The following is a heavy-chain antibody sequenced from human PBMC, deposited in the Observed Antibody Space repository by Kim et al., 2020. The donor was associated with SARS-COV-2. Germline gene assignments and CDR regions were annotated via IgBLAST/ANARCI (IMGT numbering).Heavy chain of an antibody. Sequence: GGSLRLSCAASGFAFSRYSFHWVRQRPGKGLEWVASISGIGAYTFSADSLKGRFTISRDNAKNSLSLQMNSRRAEDTAVYYCARASLGERGSWYFFDVWGEGAAVTLSS. D-gene: IGHD1-1*01. CDR3: ARASLGERGSWYFFDV. V-gene: IGHV3-21*01. J-gene: IGHJ4*02. CDR2: ISGIGAYT. CDR1: GFAFSRYS.